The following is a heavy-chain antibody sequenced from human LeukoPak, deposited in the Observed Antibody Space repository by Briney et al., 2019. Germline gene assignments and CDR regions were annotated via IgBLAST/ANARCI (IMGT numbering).Heavy chain of an antibody. CDR1: GFTFDDYA. D-gene: IGHD3-22*01. CDR2: ISWNSGSI. V-gene: IGHV3-9*01. Sequence: PGRSLRLSCAASGFTFDDYAMHWVRQAPGKGLEWVSGISWNSGSIGYADSVKGRFTISRDNAKNSLYLQMNSLRAEDTALYYCAKDRRYDSSGYYHVWGQGTLVTVSS. J-gene: IGHJ4*02. CDR3: AKDRRYDSSGYYHV.